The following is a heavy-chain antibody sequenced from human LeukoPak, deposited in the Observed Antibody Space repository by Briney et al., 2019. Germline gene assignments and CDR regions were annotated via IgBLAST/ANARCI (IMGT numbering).Heavy chain of an antibody. CDR2: IYTSGST. Sequence: SETLSLTCTVSGGSISNYYWSWIRQPAGKGLEWIGRIYTSGSTNYNPSPKSRVTMSVDTSKNQFSLKLSSVTAADTAVYYCAREVVVAAISPDYYYYMDVWGKGTTVTVSS. D-gene: IGHD2-15*01. CDR1: GGSISNYY. CDR3: AREVVVAAISPDYYYYMDV. V-gene: IGHV4-4*07. J-gene: IGHJ6*03.